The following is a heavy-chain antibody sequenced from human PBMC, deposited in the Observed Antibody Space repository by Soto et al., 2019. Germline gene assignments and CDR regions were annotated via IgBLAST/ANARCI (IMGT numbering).Heavy chain of an antibody. CDR1: GYPFTRHD. D-gene: IGHD2-2*01. CDR2: MNPNSGHT. CDR3: ASDMSTT. V-gene: IGHV1-8*01. J-gene: IGHJ5*02. Sequence: QVQLVQSGAEVKKPGASVKVSCKASGYPFTRHDINWMRQATGQGLEWMGWMNPNSGHTNYAQKFQGRVTLNRDTSISTAYMELTSLRSEDTAIYYCASDMSTTWGQGTLGTVSS.